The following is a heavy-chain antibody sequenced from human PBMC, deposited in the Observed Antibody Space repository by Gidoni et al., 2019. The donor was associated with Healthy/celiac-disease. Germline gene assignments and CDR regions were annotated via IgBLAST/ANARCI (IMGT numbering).Heavy chain of an antibody. Sequence: QVPLKESGPVLVKPTETLTLTCTVSGFSLSNARMCVSWIRQPPGKALEWLAHIFSNDEKSYSTSLKSRLTISKDTTKSQVVLTMTNMDPVDTATYYCARVKAAGTFLYYYGMDVWGQGTTVTVSS. D-gene: IGHD6-13*01. CDR3: ARVKAAGTFLYYYGMDV. V-gene: IGHV2-26*01. J-gene: IGHJ6*02. CDR2: IFSNDEK. CDR1: GFSLSNARMC.